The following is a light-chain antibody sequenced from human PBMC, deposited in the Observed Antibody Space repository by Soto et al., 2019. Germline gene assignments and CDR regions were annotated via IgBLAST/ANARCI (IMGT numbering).Light chain of an antibody. J-gene: IGKJ1*01. V-gene: IGKV3-15*01. CDR1: QSVNNN. CDR2: GAS. CDR3: QQYNNWWT. Sequence: EIVMTQSPATLSVSPGERASLSCRASQSVNNNLAWYQQKPGQAPRLLIYGASTRATGIPARFSGSVSGSXXTXTISSLQSEDFAIYYCQQYNNWWTFGQGTKVEIK.